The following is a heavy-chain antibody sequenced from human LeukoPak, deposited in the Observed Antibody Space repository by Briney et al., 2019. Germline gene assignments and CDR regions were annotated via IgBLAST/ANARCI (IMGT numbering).Heavy chain of an antibody. D-gene: IGHD2-8*01. Sequence: ASVKVSCKASGYTFTGYYMHWVRQAPGQGLEWMGWINPNSGGTNYAQKFQGRVTMARDTSISTAYMELSRLRSDDTAVYYCARGYCANGVCHRVDYWGQGTLVTVSS. CDR3: ARGYCANGVCHRVDY. CDR2: INPNSGGT. J-gene: IGHJ4*02. CDR1: GYTFTGYY. V-gene: IGHV1-2*02.